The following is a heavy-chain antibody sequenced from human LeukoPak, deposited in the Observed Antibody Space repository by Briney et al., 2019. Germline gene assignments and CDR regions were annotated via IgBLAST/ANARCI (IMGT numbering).Heavy chain of an antibody. J-gene: IGHJ4*02. D-gene: IGHD4-17*01. Sequence: SETLSLTCAVYGGSFSGYYWSWIRQPPGKGLEWIGEINHSGSTNYNPSLKSRVTISVDTSKNQFSLKLSSVTAADTAVYFCARGASGLTYDYGVNWGQGTLVTVSS. CDR2: INHSGST. CDR1: GGSFSGYY. CDR3: ARGASGLTYDYGVN. V-gene: IGHV4-34*01.